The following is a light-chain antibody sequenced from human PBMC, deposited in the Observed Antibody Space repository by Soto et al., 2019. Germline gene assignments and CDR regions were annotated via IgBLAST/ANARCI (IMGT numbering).Light chain of an antibody. J-gene: IGKJ1*01. Sequence: IQMTQSPSTLSASVGDRVTITCRASHNIERWMAWYQQKRGRAPSLLIFDATTLHSGVPSRFCGGGSGTEFTLTINGLQPDDFATYYCQQFAKPSTFGQGTKVDIK. CDR2: DAT. V-gene: IGKV1-5*01. CDR1: HNIERW. CDR3: QQFAKPST.